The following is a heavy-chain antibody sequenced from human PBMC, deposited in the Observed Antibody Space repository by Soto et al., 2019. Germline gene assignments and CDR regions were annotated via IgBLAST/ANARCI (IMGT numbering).Heavy chain of an antibody. V-gene: IGHV3-21*01. CDR2: ISSSSSYI. D-gene: IGHD6-19*01. J-gene: IGHJ2*01. CDR3: ARFPPLAVAVVSWYFDL. Sequence: GGSLRLSCTASGFTFSEYSMSWVRQAPGKGLEWVSSISSSSSYIYYADSVKGRFTISRDNAKNSLYLQMNSLRAEDTAVYYCARFPPLAVAVVSWYFDLWGRGTLVTVSS. CDR1: GFTFSEYS.